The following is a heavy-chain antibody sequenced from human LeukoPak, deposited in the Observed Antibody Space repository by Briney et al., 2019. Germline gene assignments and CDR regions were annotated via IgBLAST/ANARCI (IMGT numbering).Heavy chain of an antibody. CDR2: ISGSGGST. V-gene: IGHV3-23*01. D-gene: IGHD3-3*02. J-gene: IGHJ4*02. CDR3: AKDRTQGRIFGVVTLDY. Sequence: GGSLRLSCAASGFTFSSYAMSWVRQAPGKGLEWVSAISGSGGSTYYADSVKGRFTISRDNSKNTLYLQMNSLRAEDTAVYYCAKDRTQGRIFGVVTLDYWGQGTLVTVSS. CDR1: GFTFSSYA.